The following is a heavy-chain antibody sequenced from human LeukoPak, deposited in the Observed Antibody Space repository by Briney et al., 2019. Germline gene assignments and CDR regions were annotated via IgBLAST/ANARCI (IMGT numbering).Heavy chain of an antibody. CDR1: GFTFSSYG. CDR3: ARESTSWYFDL. CDR2: IWFDGSNK. D-gene: IGHD2-2*01. J-gene: IGHJ2*01. Sequence: GALRLSCAASGFTFSSYGMHWVRQAPGKGLEWVAVIWFDGSNKYYADSVKGRFTISRDNSKNTLYLQMNSLRAEDTAVYYCARESTSWYFDLWGRGTLVTVSS. V-gene: IGHV3-33*01.